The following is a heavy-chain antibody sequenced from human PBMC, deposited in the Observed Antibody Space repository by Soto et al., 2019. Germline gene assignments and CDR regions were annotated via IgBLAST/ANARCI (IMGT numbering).Heavy chain of an antibody. J-gene: IGHJ4*02. CDR3: ARGLYCGGGCYSHFDY. D-gene: IGHD2-21*02. CDR2: IIPIFGTT. Sequence: VQLVQSGAEVKKPGSSVKVSCKASGGTFSNYPFIWVRQAPGQGLDWMGGIIPIFGTTDYGQRFQGRVTITADDSTNTDYMDLSSLRSDDTAVYYCARGLYCGGGCYSHFDYWGQGTLVTVSS. V-gene: IGHV1-69*01. CDR1: GGTFSNYP.